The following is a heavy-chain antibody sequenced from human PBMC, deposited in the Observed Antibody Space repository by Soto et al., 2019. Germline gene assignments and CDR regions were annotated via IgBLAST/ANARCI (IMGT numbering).Heavy chain of an antibody. CDR2: INGRDGAI. Sequence: GGSLRLSCAASGFSFSVYSMNWVRQAPGKGLEWVSYINGRDGAINYVDSVKGRFTISIDIAKNSLYLQMNSLRDEDTAVYFCARDHLWAFDYWGKGVLVTVSS. CDR1: GFSFSVYS. D-gene: IGHD3-3*02. J-gene: IGHJ4*02. V-gene: IGHV3-48*02. CDR3: ARDHLWAFDY.